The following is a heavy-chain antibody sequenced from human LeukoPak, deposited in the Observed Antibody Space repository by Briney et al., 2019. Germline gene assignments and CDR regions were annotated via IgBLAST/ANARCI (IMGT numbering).Heavy chain of an antibody. V-gene: IGHV1-2*02. D-gene: IGHD6-13*01. CDR3: ARDPRMAAAAGALDY. Sequence: ASVKVSCKASGYTFTGYYMHWVRQAPGQGLEWMGWINPNSGGTNYAQKFQGRVTMTRDTSISTAYMELSRLRSDDTAVYYCARDPRMAAAAGALDYWGQGTLVTVSS. CDR1: GYTFTGYY. J-gene: IGHJ4*02. CDR2: INPNSGGT.